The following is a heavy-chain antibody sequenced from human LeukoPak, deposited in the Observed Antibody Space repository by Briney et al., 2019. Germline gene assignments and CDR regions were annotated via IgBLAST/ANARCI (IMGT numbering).Heavy chain of an antibody. J-gene: IGHJ4*02. CDR2: IYNSGST. D-gene: IGHD6-19*01. Sequence: PSETLSLTCTVSGGSISSYYWSWIRQPAGKELQWIGRIYNSGSTNYNPSLTSRVTMSVDTSKNQFSLKLSSVTAADTAVYYCAKTTTGYSSGRFPGWPVDYWGQGTLVTVSS. V-gene: IGHV4-4*07. CDR3: AKTTTGYSSGRFPGWPVDY. CDR1: GGSISSYY.